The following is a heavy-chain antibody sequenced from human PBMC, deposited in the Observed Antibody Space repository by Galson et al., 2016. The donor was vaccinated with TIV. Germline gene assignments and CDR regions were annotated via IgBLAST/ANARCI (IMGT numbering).Heavy chain of an antibody. D-gene: IGHD3-22*01. V-gene: IGHV3-66*02. CDR3: ARDRYYDASGYYYYYYGMDG. Sequence: SLRLSCAASGLSVTINYMTWIRQAPGRGLEWVSLISDGGKTYYAASVKGRFTISRDNSQNTLYLQMSGLRTEGTAFYYCARDRYYDASGYYYYYYGMDGWGQGTTVTVSS. CDR2: ISDGGKT. CDR1: GLSVTINY. J-gene: IGHJ6*02.